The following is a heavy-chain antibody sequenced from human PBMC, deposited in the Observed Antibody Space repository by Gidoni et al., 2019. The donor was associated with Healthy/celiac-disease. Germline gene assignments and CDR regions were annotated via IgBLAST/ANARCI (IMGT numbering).Heavy chain of an antibody. Sequence: QVQLVESGGGVVQPGRSLRLSCAASGFTFSSYAMHWVRQAPGKGLEWVAVISYDGSNKYYADSVKGRFTISRDNSKNTLYLQMNSLRAEDTAVYYCARDGSIMGATTVFYYFDYWGQGTLVTVSS. V-gene: IGHV3-30-3*01. CDR2: ISYDGSNK. J-gene: IGHJ4*02. CDR1: GFTFSSYA. D-gene: IGHD1-26*01. CDR3: ARDGSIMGATTVFYYFDY.